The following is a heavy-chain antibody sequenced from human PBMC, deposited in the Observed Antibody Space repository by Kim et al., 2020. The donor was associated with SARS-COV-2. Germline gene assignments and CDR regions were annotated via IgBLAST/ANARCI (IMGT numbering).Heavy chain of an antibody. Sequence: GPFPISRDNAKNSLYLQMNSLRAEDTAVYYCARDHFRYYGSGSYSSLQYWGQGTLVTVSS. CDR3: ARDHFRYYGSGSYSSLQY. J-gene: IGHJ4*02. V-gene: IGHV3-11*06. D-gene: IGHD3-10*01.